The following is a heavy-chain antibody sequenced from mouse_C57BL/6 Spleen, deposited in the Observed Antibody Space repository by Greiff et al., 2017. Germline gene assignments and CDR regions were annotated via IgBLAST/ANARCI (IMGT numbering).Heavy chain of an antibody. J-gene: IGHJ1*03. Sequence: DVKLVESGGGLVKPGGSLKLSCAASGFTFSDYGMHWVRQAPEKGLEWVAYISSGSSTIYYADTVKGRFTISRDNAKNTLFLQMTSLRSEDTAMYYCARPGYYGSSSSFDVWGTGTTVTVSS. V-gene: IGHV5-17*01. D-gene: IGHD1-1*01. CDR2: ISSGSSTI. CDR1: GFTFSDYG. CDR3: ARPGYYGSSSSFDV.